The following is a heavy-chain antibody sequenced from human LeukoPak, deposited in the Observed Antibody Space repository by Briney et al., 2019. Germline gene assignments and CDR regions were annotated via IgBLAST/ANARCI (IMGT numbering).Heavy chain of an antibody. CDR3: ARLGSIAAAGPLDY. CDR2: ISGSGGGT. J-gene: IGHJ4*02. Sequence: GGSLRLSCAASGFTFSSYAMSWVRQTPGKGLEWVSAISGSGGGTYYADSVKGRFTISRDNSKNTLYLQMNSLRAEDTAVYYCARLGSIAAAGPLDYWGQGTLVTVSS. D-gene: IGHD6-13*01. CDR1: GFTFSSYA. V-gene: IGHV3-23*01.